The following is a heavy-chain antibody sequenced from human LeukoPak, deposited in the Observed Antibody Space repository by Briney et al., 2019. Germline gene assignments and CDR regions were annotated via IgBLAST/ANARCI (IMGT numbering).Heavy chain of an antibody. Sequence: ASVKVSCKASGYTFTGYYMHWVRQAPGQGLEWMGWINPNSGGTNYAQKFEGRVTMTRDKSISTAYMELSRLRSDDTAVYYCARDQSGSGGYSDYWGQGTLVTVSS. V-gene: IGHV1-2*02. CDR3: ARDQSGSGGYSDY. CDR1: GYTFTGYY. D-gene: IGHD3-22*01. J-gene: IGHJ4*02. CDR2: INPNSGGT.